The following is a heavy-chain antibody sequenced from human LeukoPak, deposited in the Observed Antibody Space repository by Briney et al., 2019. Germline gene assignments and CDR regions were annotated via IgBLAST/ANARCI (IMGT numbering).Heavy chain of an antibody. CDR3: ARGGAAADVFREYDY. J-gene: IGHJ4*02. CDR1: GGSFSGYY. Sequence: ASETLSLTCAVNGGSFSGYYWSWIRQPPGKGLEWIGEINHSGSTNYNPSLKSRVTISVDTSKNQFSLKLSSVTAADTAVYYCARGGAAADVFREYDYWGQGTLVTVSS. CDR2: INHSGST. D-gene: IGHD6-13*01. V-gene: IGHV4-34*01.